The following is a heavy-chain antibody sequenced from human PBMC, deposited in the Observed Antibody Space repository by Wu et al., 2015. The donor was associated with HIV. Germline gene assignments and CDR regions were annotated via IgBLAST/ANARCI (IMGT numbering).Heavy chain of an antibody. J-gene: IGHJ3*02. D-gene: IGHD1-26*01. Sequence: QVQLVQSGAEVKKPGASMKVSCKASGYTFTGDYIHWVRLAPGQGLEWMGYINPNSGATNYAQRFQGRVTMTRDASINTTYMELSRLRSDDTAVYYCARVSDSTTGAFDIWGQGTMVTVSS. V-gene: IGHV1-2*02. CDR3: ARVSDSTTGAFDI. CDR1: GYTFTGDY. CDR2: INPNSGAT.